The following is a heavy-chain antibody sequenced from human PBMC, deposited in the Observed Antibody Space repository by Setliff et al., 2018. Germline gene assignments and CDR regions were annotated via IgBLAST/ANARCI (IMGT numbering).Heavy chain of an antibody. CDR2: IYYTGST. CDR3: ARLRKSTPHWYFDL. J-gene: IGHJ2*01. CDR1: GVSISSHY. V-gene: IGHV4-59*11. Sequence: KASETLSLTCTVSGVSISSHYWSWVRQPPGKGLECIGDIYYTGSTKYNPSLWSRLTMSIDTSKKQFSLRLTSVSAADTAVYYCARLRKSTPHWYFDLWGRGTLVTVSS.